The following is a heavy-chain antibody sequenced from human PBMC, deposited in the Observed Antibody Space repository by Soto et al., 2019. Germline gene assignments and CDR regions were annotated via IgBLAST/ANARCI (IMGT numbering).Heavy chain of an antibody. Sequence: QVQLVESGGGVDQPGRSLRLSCAASGFTFSSYGMHWVRQAPGKGLEWVAVIWFDGSNKFYADSVKGRFTNSRDNSKNTVSLQMNSLRDEDSAAYYCATTGPYWGQGTLVTVSS. CDR3: ATTGPY. V-gene: IGHV3-33*01. J-gene: IGHJ4*02. CDR2: IWFDGSNK. CDR1: GFTFSSYG.